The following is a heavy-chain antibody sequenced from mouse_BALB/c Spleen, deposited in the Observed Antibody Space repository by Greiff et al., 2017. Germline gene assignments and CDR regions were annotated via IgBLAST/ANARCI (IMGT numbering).Heavy chain of an antibody. D-gene: IGHD2-1*01. CDR2: IYPYNGGT. V-gene: IGHV1S29*02. CDR1: GYTFTDYN. Sequence: DVKLQESGPELVKPGASVKISCKASGYTFTDYNMHWVKQSHGKSLEWIGYIYPYNGGTGYNQKFKSKATLTVDNSSSTAYMELRSLTSEDSAVYYCARGYGNHWDFDVWGAGTTVTVSS. CDR3: ARGYGNHWDFDV. J-gene: IGHJ1*01.